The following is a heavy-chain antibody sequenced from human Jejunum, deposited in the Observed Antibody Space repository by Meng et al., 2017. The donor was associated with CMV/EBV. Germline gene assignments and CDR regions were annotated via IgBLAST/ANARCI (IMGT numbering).Heavy chain of an antibody. CDR3: ARETPIRSLDL. CDR2: IYHSGST. V-gene: IGHV4-59*01. J-gene: IGHJ5*02. Sequence: CTVSGGPINSFSWRWVRQTPGKGLEWIGYIYHSGSTAYNPSLKSRVSISIDKSKNQFSLKMNSVTAADTAVYYCARETPIRSLDLWGQGTLVTVSS. CDR1: GGPINSFS.